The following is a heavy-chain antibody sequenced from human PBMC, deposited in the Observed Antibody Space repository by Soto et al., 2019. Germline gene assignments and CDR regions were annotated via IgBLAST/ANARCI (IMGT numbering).Heavy chain of an antibody. CDR2: IYYSGST. J-gene: IGHJ5*02. CDR3: ARDPGSGYDFWSGYWFDP. CDR1: GGPIRSYY. V-gene: IGHV4-59*01. Sequence: PSETLSLTCTVSGGPIRSYYWSWIRQPPGKGLEWIGYIYYSGSTNYNSSLKSRVTISIGTSKNQFSLKLTSVTAADTAVYYCARDPGSGYDFWSGYWFDPWGQGTLVTVSS. D-gene: IGHD3-3*01.